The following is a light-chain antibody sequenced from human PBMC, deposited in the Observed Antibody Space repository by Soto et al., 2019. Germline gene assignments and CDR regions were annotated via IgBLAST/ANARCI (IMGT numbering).Light chain of an antibody. CDR3: QQRSNWPPFT. Sequence: EIVLTQSPVTLSLSPGERATLSCRASQSVSSYLAWYQQKPGQAPRLLIYDASNRATGIPARFSGSGSGTDFTLTISSLEPEDFVVYYCQQRSNWPPFTFGPGTKVDIK. CDR1: QSVSSY. V-gene: IGKV3-11*01. CDR2: DAS. J-gene: IGKJ3*01.